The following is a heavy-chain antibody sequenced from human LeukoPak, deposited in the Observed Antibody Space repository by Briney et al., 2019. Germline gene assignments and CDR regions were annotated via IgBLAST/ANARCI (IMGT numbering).Heavy chain of an antibody. CDR1: GGSFSGYY. CDR3: ARGRPWFDP. CDR2: INHSGST. V-gene: IGHV4-34*01. J-gene: IGHJ5*02. Sequence: SETLSLTCAVYGGSFSGYYWSWIRQPPGKGLEWIGEINHSGSTNYNPSLKSRVTISVDTSKNQFPLKLGSVTAADTAVYYCARGRPWFDPWGQGTLVTVSS.